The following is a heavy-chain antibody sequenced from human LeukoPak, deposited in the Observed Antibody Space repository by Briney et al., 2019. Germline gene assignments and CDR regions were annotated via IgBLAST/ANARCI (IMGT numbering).Heavy chain of an antibody. CDR1: GGSISSYY. CDR3: ARPPRIAAPTLYYFDY. CDR2: IYYSGST. J-gene: IGHJ4*02. V-gene: IGHV4-59*08. D-gene: IGHD6-13*01. Sequence: SETLSLTCTVSGGSISSYYWSWIRQPPGKGLEWIGYIYYSGSTNYNPSLKSRVTISVDTSKNQFSLKLSSVTAADTAVYYCARPPRIAAPTLYYFDYWGQGTLVTVSS.